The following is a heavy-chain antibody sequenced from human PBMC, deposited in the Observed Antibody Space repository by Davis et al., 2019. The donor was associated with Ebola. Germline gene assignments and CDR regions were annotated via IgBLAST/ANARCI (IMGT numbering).Heavy chain of an antibody. CDR1: GLTFSNYW. V-gene: IGHV3-7*01. CDR3: ARGGVPYNDFWSGSPSYYYMDV. J-gene: IGHJ6*03. CDR2: IKYDGSET. D-gene: IGHD3-3*01. Sequence: PGGSLRLSCAASGLTFSNYWMTWVRQAPGKGLEWVANIKYDGSETHYVESLEGRFTISRDNAKNSLYLQMNSLGAEDTAVYYCARGGVPYNDFWSGSPSYYYMDVWGTGTTVTVSS.